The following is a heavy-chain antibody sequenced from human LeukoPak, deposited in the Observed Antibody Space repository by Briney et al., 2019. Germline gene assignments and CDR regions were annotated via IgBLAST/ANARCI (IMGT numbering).Heavy chain of an antibody. D-gene: IGHD3-22*01. CDR3: AGFFYDSSGAAFDI. Sequence: SVKVSCKASVPTFTSYAINWVRQAPGQGLEWMGGFIPIFGSPTYAQNFQGRVTFTTDESTCTAYMELSNLRSDDTAVFYCAGFFYDSSGAAFDIWGQGTMVTVSS. CDR2: FIPIFGSP. V-gene: IGHV1-69*05. CDR1: VPTFTSYA. J-gene: IGHJ3*02.